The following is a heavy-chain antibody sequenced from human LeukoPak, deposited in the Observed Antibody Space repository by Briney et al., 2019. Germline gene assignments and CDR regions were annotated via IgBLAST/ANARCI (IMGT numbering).Heavy chain of an antibody. CDR3: ARDLFTLYGGNSGFHFDY. CDR1: GHTFTGYY. J-gene: IGHJ4*02. D-gene: IGHD4-23*01. CDR2: INPNSGVT. V-gene: IGHV1-2*02. Sequence: GASVKVSCKASGHTFTGYYMHWVRQAPGQGLEWMGWINPNSGVTNYAQKFQGRVTMTRDTSISTAYMELSSLRSDDTAVYYCARDLFTLYGGNSGFHFDYWGQGALVTVSS.